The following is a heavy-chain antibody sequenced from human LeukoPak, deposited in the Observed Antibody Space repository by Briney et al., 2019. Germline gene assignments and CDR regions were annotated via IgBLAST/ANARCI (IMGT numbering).Heavy chain of an antibody. J-gene: IGHJ1*01. CDR1: GGSFSGYY. V-gene: IGHV4-34*01. D-gene: IGHD3-22*01. CDR3: ASIGYYYDSSGYELYRPLQH. Sequence: PSETLSLTCAVYGGSFSGYYWSWIRQPPGKGLEWIGEINHSGSTNYNPSLKSRVTISVDTSKNQFSLKLSSVTAADTAVYYCASIGYYYDSSGYELYRPLQHWGQGTLVTVSS. CDR2: INHSGST.